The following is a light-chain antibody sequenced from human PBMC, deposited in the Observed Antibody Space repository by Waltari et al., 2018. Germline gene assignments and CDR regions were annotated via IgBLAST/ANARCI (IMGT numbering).Light chain of an antibody. J-gene: IGKJ1*01. CDR2: GAS. CDR3: QQYHNWPPVT. V-gene: IGKV3-15*01. CDR1: QRVSSN. Sequence: EIVMTQSPATLSVSPGEGATLSCRASQRVSSNLAWYQQKPGQAPRLLIYGASTRATGIPARFSGRGSGTEFTLSISSLQSEDFAVYYCQQYHNWPPVTFGQGTKVEIK.